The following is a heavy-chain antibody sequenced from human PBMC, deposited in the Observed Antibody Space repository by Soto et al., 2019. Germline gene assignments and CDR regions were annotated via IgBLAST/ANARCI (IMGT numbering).Heavy chain of an antibody. V-gene: IGHV1-2*02. CDR1: GYTFTGNY. Sequence: QVQLVQSGAEVKKPGASVKVSCKASGYTFTGNYIHWVRQAPGQGPEWMAWINPRSGGTDYAQKFQGRVTINRDTSITTAYLDLSRLTSDDTAMYYCVRGGGVDVVTPTRVVFDYWGQGTLLTVSS. D-gene: IGHD2-21*02. CDR2: INPRSGGT. J-gene: IGHJ4*02. CDR3: VRGGGVDVVTPTRVVFDY.